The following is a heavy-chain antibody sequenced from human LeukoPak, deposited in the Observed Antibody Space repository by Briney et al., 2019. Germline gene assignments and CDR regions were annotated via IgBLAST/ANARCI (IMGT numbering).Heavy chain of an antibody. D-gene: IGHD7-27*01. Sequence: SETLSLTCAVYGGSFSGYYWSWIRQPPGNGLEWIGEINHSGSTNYNPSLKSRVTISVDTSKNQFSLKLSSVTAADTAVYYCTRTHWGFTPRRTTTYYYYMGVWGKGTTVTVSS. CDR2: INHSGST. CDR3: TRTHWGFTPRRTTTYYYYMGV. J-gene: IGHJ6*03. CDR1: GGSFSGYY. V-gene: IGHV4-34*01.